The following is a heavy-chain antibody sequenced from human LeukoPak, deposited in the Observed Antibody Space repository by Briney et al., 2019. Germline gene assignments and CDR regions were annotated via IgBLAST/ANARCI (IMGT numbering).Heavy chain of an antibody. Sequence: PGGSLRLSCAASGFTFSSYAMSWVRQAPGKGLEWVSAISGSGGSTYYADSVKGRFTISRDNSKNTLYLQMNSLEIEDTAVYFCSWEKDASFGRRLEHWGQGTLVTVAS. D-gene: IGHD3-10*01. J-gene: IGHJ5*02. CDR3: SWEKDASFGRRLEH. CDR2: ISGSGGST. V-gene: IGHV3-23*01. CDR1: GFTFSSYA.